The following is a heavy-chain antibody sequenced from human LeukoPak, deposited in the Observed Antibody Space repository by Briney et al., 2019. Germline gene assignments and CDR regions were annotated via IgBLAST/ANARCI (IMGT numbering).Heavy chain of an antibody. CDR2: ISSNGGST. J-gene: IGHJ4*02. CDR3: ARGGYYYDSTRLDY. D-gene: IGHD3-22*01. Sequence: AXHWVRQAPGKGLEYVSAISSNGGSTYYANSVKGRFTISRDNSKNTLYLQMGSLRAEDMAVYYCARGGYYYDSTRLDYWGQGTLVTVSS. V-gene: IGHV3-64*01. CDR1: A.